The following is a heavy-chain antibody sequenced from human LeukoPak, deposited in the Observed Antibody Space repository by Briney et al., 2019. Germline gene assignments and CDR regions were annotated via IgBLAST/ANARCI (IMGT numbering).Heavy chain of an antibody. V-gene: IGHV4-31*03. D-gene: IGHD3-3*01. Sequence: SQTLSLTCTVSGGSISSGGYYWSWIRQHPGKGLEWIGYIYYSGSTYYNPSLKSRLTISVDTSKNQFSLKLSSVTAADTAVYFCARGDDFPYYFDYWGQGTLVTVSS. CDR1: GGSISSGGYY. CDR3: ARGDDFPYYFDY. J-gene: IGHJ4*02. CDR2: IYYSGST.